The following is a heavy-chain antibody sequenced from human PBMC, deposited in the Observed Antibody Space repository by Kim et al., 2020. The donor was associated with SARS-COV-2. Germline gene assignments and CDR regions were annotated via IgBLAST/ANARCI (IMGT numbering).Heavy chain of an antibody. CDR3: ARHPPRFVWFGALGYFDY. V-gene: IGHV4-39*01. J-gene: IGHJ4*02. D-gene: IGHD3-9*01. CDR1: GASISSTNYY. CDR2: LYYSGST. Sequence: SETLSLTCTVSGASISSTNYYRGWIRHSPGKGLEWVGSLYYSGSTYYNPSIESRVTISMDTSENQFSLKLNSATAADTALYYCARHPPRFVWFGALGYFDYWGQGSLVTVSS.